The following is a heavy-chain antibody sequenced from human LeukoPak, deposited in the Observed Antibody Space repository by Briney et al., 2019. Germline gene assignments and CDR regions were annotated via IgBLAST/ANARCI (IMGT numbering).Heavy chain of an antibody. V-gene: IGHV4-30-4*01. Sequence: SETLSLTCTVSGGSISSGDYYWSWIRQPPGKGLEWIGYIYYSGSTYYNPSLKSRVTISVDTSKNQFSLKLSSVTAADTAVYYCARGDSSGDDAFDIWGQGTMVTVSS. CDR1: GGSISSGDYY. CDR3: ARGDSSGDDAFDI. D-gene: IGHD3-22*01. CDR2: IYYSGST. J-gene: IGHJ3*02.